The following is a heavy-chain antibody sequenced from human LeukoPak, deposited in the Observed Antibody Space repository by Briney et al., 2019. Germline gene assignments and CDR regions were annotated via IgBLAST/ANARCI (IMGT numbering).Heavy chain of an antibody. J-gene: IGHJ4*02. D-gene: IGHD4-11*01. V-gene: IGHV3-21*01. CDR2: ISSSSSYI. CDR1: GFTFSSYS. CDR3: ARDPRGDYSVDY. Sequence: GGSLRLSCAASGFTFSSYSMNWVRQAPGKGLEWVSSISSSSSYIYYADSVKGRFTISRDNAKNSLYLQMNSLRAEVTAVYYCARDPRGDYSVDYWGQGTLVTVSS.